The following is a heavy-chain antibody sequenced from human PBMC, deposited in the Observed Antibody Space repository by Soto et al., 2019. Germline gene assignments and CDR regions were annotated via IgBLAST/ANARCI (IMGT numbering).Heavy chain of an antibody. CDR2: INPMFNST. D-gene: IGHD2-15*01. CDR3: ARQILAVEY. J-gene: IGHJ4*02. CDR1: GGTFDHAA. V-gene: IGHV1-69*01. Sequence: QVQLVQSGAEVKKPGSSVKVSCEAPGGTFDHAAITWVRQAPGQGLEWMGGINPMFNSTHYAQKFQGRVTITADAATSTAFMELRRLRSDDTAVYYCARQILAVEYWGQGTLLIVSS.